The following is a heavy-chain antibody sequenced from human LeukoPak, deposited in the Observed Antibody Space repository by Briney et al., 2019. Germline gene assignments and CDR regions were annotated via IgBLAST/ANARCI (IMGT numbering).Heavy chain of an antibody. V-gene: IGHV4-39*01. J-gene: IGHJ4*02. D-gene: IGHD6-19*01. CDR3: ARHAGYSSGWSPFDY. Sequence: SEPLSLTCTVSGGSISSSSYYWGWIRQSPGKGLEWIGSIYYSGSTYYNPSLKSRVTISVDTSKNQFSLKLSSVTAADTAVYYCARHAGYSSGWSPFDYWGQGTLVTVSS. CDR1: GGSISSSSYY. CDR2: IYYSGST.